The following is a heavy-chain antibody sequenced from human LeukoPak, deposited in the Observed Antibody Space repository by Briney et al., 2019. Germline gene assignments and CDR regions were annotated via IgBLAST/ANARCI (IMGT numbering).Heavy chain of an antibody. CDR1: GGSISSSSYY. Sequence: SETLSLTCTVSGGSISSSSYYWGWIRQPPGKGLEWIGSIYYSGSTYYNPSLKSRVTISVDTSKNQFSLKLSSVTAADTAVYYCARAWFASWIPYFDYWGQGTLVTVSS. J-gene: IGHJ4*02. CDR2: IYYSGST. D-gene: IGHD5-18*01. CDR3: ARAWFASWIPYFDY. V-gene: IGHV4-39*01.